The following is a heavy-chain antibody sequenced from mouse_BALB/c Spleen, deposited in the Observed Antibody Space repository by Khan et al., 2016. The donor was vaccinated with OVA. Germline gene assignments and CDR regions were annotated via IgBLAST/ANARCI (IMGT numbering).Heavy chain of an antibody. J-gene: IGHJ2*01. CDR3: ARSGTITTVVATDFDY. D-gene: IGHD1-1*01. CDR2: IKYSGST. CDR1: GYSITSDYA. V-gene: IGHV3-2*02. Sequence: EVQLQESGPGLVKPSQSLSLTCTVTGYSITSDYAWNWIRQFPGNKLEWMGYIKYSGSTSYKPSLKSRISITRATPKNQFFLQLNSVTTEDTATYYCARSGTITTVVATDFDYWGQGTTLTVSS.